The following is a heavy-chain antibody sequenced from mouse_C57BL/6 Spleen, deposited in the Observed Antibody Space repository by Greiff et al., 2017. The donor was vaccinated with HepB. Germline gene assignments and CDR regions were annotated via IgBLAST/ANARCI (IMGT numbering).Heavy chain of an antibody. V-gene: IGHV14-4*01. CDR3: TLPRGFAY. CDR1: GFNIKDDY. D-gene: IGHD3-1*01. Sequence: DVQLQESGAELVRPGASVKLSCTASGFNIKDDYMHWVKQRPEQGLEWIGWIDPENGDTEYASKFQGKATITADTSSNTAYLQLSSLTSEDTAVYYCTLPRGFAYWGQGTLVTVSA. J-gene: IGHJ3*01. CDR2: IDPENGDT.